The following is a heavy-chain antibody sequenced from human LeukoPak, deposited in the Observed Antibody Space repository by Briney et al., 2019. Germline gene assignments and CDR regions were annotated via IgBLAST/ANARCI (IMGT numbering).Heavy chain of an antibody. Sequence: SEPLSLTCAVSGGPFSGYFWSWIRQPPGKGLEWIGEIHNSGTTNYNPPLNSRVTISEDTSKNQFPLNLSSVTAADTAVYYCARRYYYNLGSFPFDFWGQGTLVTVSS. V-gene: IGHV4-34*01. D-gene: IGHD3-10*01. CDR2: IHNSGTT. CDR1: GGPFSGYF. J-gene: IGHJ4*02. CDR3: ARRYYYNLGSFPFDF.